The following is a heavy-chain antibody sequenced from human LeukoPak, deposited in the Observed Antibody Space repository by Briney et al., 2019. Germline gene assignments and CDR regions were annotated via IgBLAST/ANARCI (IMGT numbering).Heavy chain of an antibody. CDR1: GFTFSSYA. J-gene: IGHJ3*02. V-gene: IGHV3-23*01. Sequence: GGSLRCSCSASGFTFSSYAMSWVRQAQGKGLKWVSAISGSGGSTYYADSVKGRFTISRDNSKNTLYLQMNSLRAEDTAVYYCAKDPPYYYDSSGYYDDAFDIWGQGTMVTVSS. CDR2: ISGSGGST. CDR3: AKDPPYYYDSSGYYDDAFDI. D-gene: IGHD3-22*01.